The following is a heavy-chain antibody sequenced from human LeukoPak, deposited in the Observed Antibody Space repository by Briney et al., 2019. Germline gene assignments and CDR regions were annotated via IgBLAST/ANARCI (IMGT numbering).Heavy chain of an antibody. CDR3: ARAAGGTRNYYMDV. CDR1: GYTFTSYD. CDR2: MNPSSGNT. V-gene: IGHV1-8*01. J-gene: IGHJ6*03. Sequence: GASVKVSCKXSGYTFTSYDINWVRQATGQGLEWMGWMNPSSGNTGYAQKFQGRVTIIRNTSISTAYMELSSLRSEDTAVYYCARAAGGTRNYYMDVWAKGTTVTVSS. D-gene: IGHD3-16*01.